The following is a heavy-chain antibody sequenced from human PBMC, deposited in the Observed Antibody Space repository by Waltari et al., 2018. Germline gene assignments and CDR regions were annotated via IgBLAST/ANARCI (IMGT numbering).Heavy chain of an antibody. CDR3: AKDIVNGGMDV. CDR1: AFMPDKA. CDR2: IYWNNGIT. D-gene: IGHD2-8*01. J-gene: IGHJ6*02. V-gene: IGHV3-9*01. Sequence: EVQLVESGGGLVQPGGSLRLSVGASAFMPDKAMHWVGQAPGKGLEWVAGIYWNNGITEYADSVRGRFTVSRDNAKTSLYLQMDSLRGDDTALYYCAKDIVNGGMDVWGQGTTVTVSS.